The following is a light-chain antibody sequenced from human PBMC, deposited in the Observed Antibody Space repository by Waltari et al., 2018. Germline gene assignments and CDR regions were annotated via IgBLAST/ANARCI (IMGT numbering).Light chain of an antibody. CDR2: TNN. J-gene: IGLJ2*01. Sequence: QSVLNQPPSTSGTPGQRVTISCSGSSSNIGSNPVNWYQQLPGTAPKLPIYTNNQRPSGVPDRFSGSRSGTSASLAISGLQSEDEAGYHCAAWDDSLNGVVFGGGTKVTVL. V-gene: IGLV1-44*01. CDR3: AAWDDSLNGVV. CDR1: SSNIGSNP.